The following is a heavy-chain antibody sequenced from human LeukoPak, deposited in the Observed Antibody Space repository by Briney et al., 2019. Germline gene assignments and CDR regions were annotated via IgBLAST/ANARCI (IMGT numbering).Heavy chain of an antibody. J-gene: IGHJ4*02. D-gene: IGHD1-26*01. V-gene: IGHV1-46*01. Sequence: ASVKVSCKASGYTFASYYMHWVRRAPGQGLEWMGIINPSGGSTTYAQKFQGRVTMTRDTSTSTVYMELSSLRSEDTALYYCARDSTPTYYSGTYYFEYWGQGTLVTVSS. CDR2: INPSGGST. CDR1: GYTFASYY. CDR3: ARDSTPTYYSGTYYFEY.